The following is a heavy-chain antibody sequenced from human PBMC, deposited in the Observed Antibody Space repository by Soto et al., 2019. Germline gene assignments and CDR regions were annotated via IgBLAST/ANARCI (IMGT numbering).Heavy chain of an antibody. V-gene: IGHV3-30-3*01. Sequence: QVQLVESGGGVVEPGRCLRLSCAASGYTFSDHAMHWVRQVPGKGLEWLALISYDGINKNYADSVRGRFTISTDSSKKTLFLQMNSLRPEDTAVYYWFGSSGCWGQGTLVTVSS. CDR3: FGSSGC. CDR2: ISYDGINK. CDR1: GYTFSDHA. J-gene: IGHJ4*02. D-gene: IGHD3-16*01.